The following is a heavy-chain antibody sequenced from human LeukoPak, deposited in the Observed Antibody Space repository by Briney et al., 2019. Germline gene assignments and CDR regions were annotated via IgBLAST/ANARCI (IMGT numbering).Heavy chain of an antibody. CDR2: ISGSGGST. Sequence: TGGSLRLSCAASGFTFSSYSMNWVRQAPGKGLEWVSAISGSGGSTYYADSVKGRFTISRDNSKNTLYLQMNSLRAEDTAVYYCAKVVRGVNYYMDVWGKGTTVTVSS. D-gene: IGHD3-10*01. J-gene: IGHJ6*03. V-gene: IGHV3-23*01. CDR3: AKVVRGVNYYMDV. CDR1: GFTFSSYS.